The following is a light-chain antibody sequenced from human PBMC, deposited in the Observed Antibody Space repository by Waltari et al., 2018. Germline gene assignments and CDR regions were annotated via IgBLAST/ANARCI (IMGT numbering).Light chain of an antibody. V-gene: IGLV2-23*01. J-gene: IGLJ3*02. CDR3: CSYAGSSTLWV. CDR1: SSDVGSYNL. Sequence: QSALTQPASVSGSPGQSITISCTGTSSDVGSYNLVSWYQQHPGKAPKLMIYEGSKRPSGVSNGFSGSKSGNTASLTISGRQAEDEADYYCCSYAGSSTLWVFGGGTKLSVL. CDR2: EGS.